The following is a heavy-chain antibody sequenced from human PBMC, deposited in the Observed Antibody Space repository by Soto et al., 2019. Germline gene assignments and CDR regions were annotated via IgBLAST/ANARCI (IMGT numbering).Heavy chain of an antibody. CDR2: ISGSGGST. Sequence: EVQLLESGGGLVQPGGSLRLSCAASGFTFSSYAMSWVRQAPGKGLEWVSAISGSGGSTYYADSVKGRFTISRDNSKNTLYLQMNSLRAEDTAVYYCAKDVARPGSSGYYYGYWGQGTLVTVSS. J-gene: IGHJ4*02. V-gene: IGHV3-23*01. D-gene: IGHD3-22*01. CDR1: GFTFSSYA. CDR3: AKDVARPGSSGYYYGY.